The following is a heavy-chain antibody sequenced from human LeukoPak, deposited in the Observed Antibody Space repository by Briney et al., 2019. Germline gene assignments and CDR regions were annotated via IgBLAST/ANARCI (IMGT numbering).Heavy chain of an antibody. Sequence: SETLSLTCAVSGGTIGNYYWTWIRQPAGKGLEWIGRIYTSGTIHYNPSLKSRVTMSVDTSKNQFSLKLNSVTAADTAVYYCAGASRQSSSWLFDSWGQGTLVIVSS. CDR1: GGTIGNYY. D-gene: IGHD6-13*01. CDR2: IYTSGTI. CDR3: AGASRQSSSWLFDS. V-gene: IGHV4-4*07. J-gene: IGHJ4*02.